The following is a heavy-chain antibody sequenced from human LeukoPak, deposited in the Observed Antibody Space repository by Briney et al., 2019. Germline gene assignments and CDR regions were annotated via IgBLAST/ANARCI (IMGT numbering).Heavy chain of an antibody. CDR3: ARDYSSSSDWFDP. Sequence: ASVKVSCKASGYTFTGYYMHWVRQAPGQGLEWMGWINPNSGGTNYAQKLQGRVTMTRDTSISTAYMELSRLRSDDTAVYYCARDYSSSSDWFDPWGQGTLVTVSS. D-gene: IGHD6-6*01. J-gene: IGHJ5*02. V-gene: IGHV1-2*02. CDR1: GYTFTGYY. CDR2: INPNSGGT.